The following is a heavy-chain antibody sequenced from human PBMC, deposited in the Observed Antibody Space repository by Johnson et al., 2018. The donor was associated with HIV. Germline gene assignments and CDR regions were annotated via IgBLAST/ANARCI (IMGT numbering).Heavy chain of an antibody. CDR3: AKGSTLWNPRLGDAFDI. CDR2: ISWNSDNI. D-gene: IGHD1-1*01. V-gene: IGHV3-9*01. Sequence: VQLVESGGGLVQPGGSLRLSCAASGFSFGDYGMHWVRQAPGKGLEWVSGISWNSDNIDYAGSVKGRFTITRDNARNTLYLQMNSLRDEDTAMYYCAKGSTLWNPRLGDAFDIWGQGTLVAVSS. J-gene: IGHJ3*02. CDR1: GFSFGDYG.